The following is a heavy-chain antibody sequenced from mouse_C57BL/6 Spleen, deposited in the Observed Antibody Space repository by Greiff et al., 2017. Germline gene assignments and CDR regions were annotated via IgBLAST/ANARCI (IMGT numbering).Heavy chain of an antibody. V-gene: IGHV1-69*01. CDR3: ARWIYDGYPDY. J-gene: IGHJ2*01. Sequence: QVHVKQPGAELVMPGASVKLSCKASGYTFTSYWMHWVKQRPGQGLEWIGEIDPSDSYTNYNQKFKGKSTLTVDKSSSTAYMQLSSLTSEDSAVYYCARWIYDGYPDYWGQGTTLTVSS. D-gene: IGHD2-3*01. CDR2: IDPSDSYT. CDR1: GYTFTSYW.